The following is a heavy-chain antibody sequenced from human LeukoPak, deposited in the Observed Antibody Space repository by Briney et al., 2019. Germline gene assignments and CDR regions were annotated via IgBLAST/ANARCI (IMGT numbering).Heavy chain of an antibody. J-gene: IGHJ4*02. CDR3: AREDGYNSAFDY. D-gene: IGHD5-24*01. V-gene: IGHV1-2*02. CDR2: INPNSGGT. CDR1: GYTFTGYY. Sequence: ASVKVSCKASGYTFTGYYMHWVRQAPGQGLEWMGWINPNSGGTNYAQKFQGRVTMTRDTSISTAYMELSRLRSDDTAVYYCAREDGYNSAFDYWGQGTLVTVSS.